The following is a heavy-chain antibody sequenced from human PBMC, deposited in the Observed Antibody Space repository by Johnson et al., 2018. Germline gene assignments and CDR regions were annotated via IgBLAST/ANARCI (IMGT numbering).Heavy chain of an antibody. CDR2: IIPIFGTA. CDR1: GGTFSSYA. V-gene: IGHV1-69*01. D-gene: IGHD1-1*01. CDR3: ARMYNWNAGDAFDI. Sequence: VQLLESGAEVKKPGSSVKVSCKASGGTFSSYAISWVRQAPGQGLEWMGGIIPIFGTANYAQKFQGRVTITADESTSPAYMELGSLRSEDTAVYYCARMYNWNAGDAFDIWGQGTMVTVSS. J-gene: IGHJ3*02.